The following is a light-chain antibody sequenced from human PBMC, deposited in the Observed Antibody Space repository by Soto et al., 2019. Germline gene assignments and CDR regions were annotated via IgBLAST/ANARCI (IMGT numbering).Light chain of an antibody. Sequence: QSALTQPASVSGSPGQSITISCTGTSSDVGGYNYVSWYQQHPGKAPKLMIYDVSNRPSGVSNRFSGSKSGNTASLTISGLQAEDDADYYCQSYDSSLSGSVFGGGTKVTVL. J-gene: IGLJ3*02. CDR3: QSYDSSLSGSV. CDR1: SSDVGGYNY. CDR2: DVS. V-gene: IGLV2-14*01.